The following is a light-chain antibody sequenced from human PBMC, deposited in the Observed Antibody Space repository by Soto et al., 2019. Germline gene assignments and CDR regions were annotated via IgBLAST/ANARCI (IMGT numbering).Light chain of an antibody. J-gene: IGLJ2*01. Sequence: QAVVTQPPSVSGAPGQRVTISCTGSSSNIGAGYDVQWYQQLPGTAPKLLVHGNTDRPSGVPDRFSGSKSGTSASLAITGLQAEDEADYYCQSYDSSLSGWLFGGGTKLTVL. CDR2: GNT. CDR1: SSNIGAGYD. V-gene: IGLV1-40*01. CDR3: QSYDSSLSGWL.